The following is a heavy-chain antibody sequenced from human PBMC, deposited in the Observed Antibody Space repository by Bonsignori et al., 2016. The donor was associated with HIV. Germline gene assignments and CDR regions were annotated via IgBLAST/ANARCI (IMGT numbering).Heavy chain of an antibody. Sequence: VRQAPGKGLEWVAVISYDGSNKYYADSVKGRFTISRDNSKNTLYLQMNSLRAEDTAVYYCARSRYYYDSSGNADAFDIWGQGTMVTVSS. J-gene: IGHJ3*02. CDR3: ARSRYYYDSSGNADAFDI. D-gene: IGHD3-22*01. CDR2: ISYDGSNK. V-gene: IGHV3-30-3*01.